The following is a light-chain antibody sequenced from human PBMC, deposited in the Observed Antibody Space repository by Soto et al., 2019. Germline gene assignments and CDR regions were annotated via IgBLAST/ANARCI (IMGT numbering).Light chain of an antibody. CDR3: QQYGSPPFN. V-gene: IGKV3-20*01. CDR1: QSVSSSY. J-gene: IGKJ3*01. Sequence: EIVLTQSPGTLSLSPGERATLSCRASQSVSSSYLAWYQQKPGQTPRLLFYGASSRATGIPDRFSGSGSGTDFTLSISRLEPEDFAVYYCQQYGSPPFNFGPGTKVDIK. CDR2: GAS.